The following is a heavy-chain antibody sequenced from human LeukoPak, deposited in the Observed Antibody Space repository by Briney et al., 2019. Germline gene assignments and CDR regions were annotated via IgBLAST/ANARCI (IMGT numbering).Heavy chain of an antibody. J-gene: IGHJ6*03. CDR2: IRSKAYGGTT. CDR1: GFTFSSYA. Sequence: PGGSLRLSCAASGFTFSSYAMSWVRQAPGKGLEWVGFIRSKAYGGTTEYAASVKGRFTISRDDSKSIAYLQMNSLKTEDTAVYYCTRVGLVGATVILGYMDVWGKGTTVTVSS. D-gene: IGHD1-26*01. CDR3: TRVGLVGATVILGYMDV. V-gene: IGHV3-49*04.